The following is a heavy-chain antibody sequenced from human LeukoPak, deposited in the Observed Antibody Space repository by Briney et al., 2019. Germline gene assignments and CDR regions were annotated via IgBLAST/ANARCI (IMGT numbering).Heavy chain of an antibody. J-gene: IGHJ1*01. CDR2: IKTKTDGGTT. Sequence: GGSLRLSCAASGFTFSNAWMSWVRQAPGKGLEWVGRIKTKTDGGTTDYAAPVKGRFTISRDDSKNTLYLQMNSLKTEDTAVYYCTVTTFAEYFQHWGQGTLVTVSS. V-gene: IGHV3-15*01. CDR1: GFTFSNAW. D-gene: IGHD4-17*01. CDR3: TVTTFAEYFQH.